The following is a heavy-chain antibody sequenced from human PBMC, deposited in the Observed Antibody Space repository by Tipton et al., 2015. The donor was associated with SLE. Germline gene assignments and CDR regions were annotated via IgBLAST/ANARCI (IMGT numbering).Heavy chain of an antibody. Sequence: QSGPEVKKPGASVKVSCKASGYTFTRYYMHWVRQAPGQGLEWMGIINPSYGSTNYAQKFEGRVTMTRDTSTSTVYMELYSLSSEDTAVYYCAKDITMIVVVTLDYWGQGTLVTVSS. V-gene: IGHV1-46*01. D-gene: IGHD3-22*01. J-gene: IGHJ4*02. CDR1: GYTFTRYY. CDR2: INPSYGST. CDR3: AKDITMIVVVTLDY.